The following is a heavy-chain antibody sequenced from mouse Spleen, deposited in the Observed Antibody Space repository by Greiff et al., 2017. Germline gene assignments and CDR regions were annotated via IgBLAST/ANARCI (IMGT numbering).Heavy chain of an antibody. CDR1: GYTFTDYE. CDR3: TRKGENYGSSDFDY. Sequence: VQLQQPGAELVRPGASVTLSCKASGYTFTDYEMHWVKQTPVHGLEWIGAIDPETGGTAFNQKFKGKAILTADKSSSTAYIELRSLTSEDSAVYYCTRKGENYGSSDFDYWGQGTTLTVSS. CDR2: IDPETGGT. V-gene: IGHV1-15*01. D-gene: IGHD1-1*01. J-gene: IGHJ2*01.